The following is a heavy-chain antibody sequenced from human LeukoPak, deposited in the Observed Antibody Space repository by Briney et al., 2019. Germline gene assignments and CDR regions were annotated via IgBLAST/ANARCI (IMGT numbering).Heavy chain of an antibody. J-gene: IGHJ4*02. Sequence: SETLSLTCAVYGGSFSGYYWSWIRQPPGKGLEWIGYIYYSGSTNYNPSLKSRVTISVDTSKNQFSLKLSSVTAADTAVYYCARGCSSTNCYEDYWGQGTLVTVSS. D-gene: IGHD2-2*01. CDR3: ARGCSSTNCYEDY. V-gene: IGHV4-59*01. CDR1: GGSFSGYY. CDR2: IYYSGST.